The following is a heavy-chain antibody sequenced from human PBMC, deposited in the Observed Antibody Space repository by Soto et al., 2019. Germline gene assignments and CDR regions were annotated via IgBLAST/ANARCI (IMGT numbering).Heavy chain of an antibody. V-gene: IGHV1-2*04. J-gene: IGHJ4*02. Sequence: ASVKVSCKASGYTFTVYYMHWVRQAPGQGLEWMGWINPNSGGTNYAQKFQGWVTMTRDTSISTAYMELSRLGSDDTAVYYCARDLRREGYCSSTSCYRELGYWGQGTLVTVS. CDR2: INPNSGGT. D-gene: IGHD2-2*02. CDR3: ARDLRREGYCSSTSCYRELGY. CDR1: GYTFTVYY.